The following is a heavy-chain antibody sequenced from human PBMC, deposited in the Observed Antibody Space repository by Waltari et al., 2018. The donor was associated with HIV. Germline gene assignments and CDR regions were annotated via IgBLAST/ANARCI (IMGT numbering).Heavy chain of an antibody. CDR2: ISGSGGST. V-gene: IGHV3-23*01. CDR3: VKEYQYSHSWYSYYGMDV. CDR1: GFTFSNYG. Sequence: EVQVLESGGALVQPGGSLRLSCAASGFTFSNYGLFWVRQAPGKGLEWVSTISGSGGSTYYADSVKGRFTVSRDNSKNTLYLQMNSLRAEDTAVYFCVKEYQYSHSWYSYYGMDVWGQGTTVTVSS. D-gene: IGHD6-13*01. J-gene: IGHJ6*02.